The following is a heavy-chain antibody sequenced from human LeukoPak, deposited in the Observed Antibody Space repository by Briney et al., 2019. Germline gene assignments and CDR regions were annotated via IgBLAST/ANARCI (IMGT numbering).Heavy chain of an antibody. CDR2: MYYSGST. Sequence: PSETLSLTCTVSGGSISSSSYHWGWIRQPPGKGLEWIGSMYYSGSTYYNPSLKSRVTVSVDTSKNQFSLKLSSVTAADTAVYYCARVRYYYGMDVWGQGTTVTVSS. CDR3: ARVRYYYGMDV. J-gene: IGHJ6*02. CDR1: GGSISSSSYH. V-gene: IGHV4-39*07.